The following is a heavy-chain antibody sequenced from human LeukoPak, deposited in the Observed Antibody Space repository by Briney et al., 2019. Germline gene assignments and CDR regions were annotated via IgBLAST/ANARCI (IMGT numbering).Heavy chain of an antibody. Sequence: ASVKVSCKASGYTFTSYDINWVRQATGQGLEWMGWMNPNSGNTGYAQKFQGRVTITTDESTSTAYMELSSLRSEDTAVYYCAREGSSSPGLMDYWGQGTLVTVSS. D-gene: IGHD6-6*01. J-gene: IGHJ4*02. CDR1: GYTFTSYD. CDR2: MNPNSGNT. CDR3: AREGSSSPGLMDY. V-gene: IGHV1-8*01.